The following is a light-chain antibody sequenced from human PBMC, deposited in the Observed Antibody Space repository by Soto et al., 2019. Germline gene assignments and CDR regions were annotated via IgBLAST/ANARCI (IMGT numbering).Light chain of an antibody. CDR2: AAS. V-gene: IGKV1-6*01. CDR3: QHRSNWPPLT. CDR1: QGIGNA. J-gene: IGKJ4*01. Sequence: AIQMTQSPSSLSASVGDRVTISCRASQGIGNALGWYQQKPGKAPKLLIYAASSLQSGVPSRFSGSGSGTDFTLTISSLEPEDFAVYYCQHRSNWPPLTFGGGTKVDIK.